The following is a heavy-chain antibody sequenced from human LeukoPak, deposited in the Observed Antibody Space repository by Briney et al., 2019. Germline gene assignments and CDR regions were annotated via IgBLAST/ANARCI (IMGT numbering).Heavy chain of an antibody. V-gene: IGHV1-2*02. CDR1: GYTFTGYY. J-gene: IGHJ4*02. CDR2: INPDSGDT. Sequence: ASVKVSCKASGYTFTGYYIHWVRQAPGQGLDWIGWINPDSGDTKYAQKFQGRVSMTRDRSISTAYMELSRLRSDDTAVYFCARDLEGLERYFDYWGQGTLVTVSS. D-gene: IGHD1-1*01. CDR3: ARDLEGLERYFDY.